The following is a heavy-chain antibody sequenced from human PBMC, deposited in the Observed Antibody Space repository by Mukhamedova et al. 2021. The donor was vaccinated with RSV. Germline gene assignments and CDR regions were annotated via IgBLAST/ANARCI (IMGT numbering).Heavy chain of an antibody. J-gene: IGHJ4*02. Sequence: SRVTISVDTSKNQFSLKLSSVTAADTAVYYCANEGGAGVSRTGYDHWGQGTQVTVSS. D-gene: IGHD2-15*01. V-gene: IGHV4-59*01. CDR3: ANEGGAGVSRTGYDH.